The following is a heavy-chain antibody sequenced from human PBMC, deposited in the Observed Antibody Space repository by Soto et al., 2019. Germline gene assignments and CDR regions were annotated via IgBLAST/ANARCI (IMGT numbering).Heavy chain of an antibody. CDR2: ISYDGSNK. Sequence: HPGGSLRLSCAASGFTFSSYGMHWVRQAPGKGLEWVAVISYDGSNKYYADSVKGRFTISRDNSKNTLYLQMNSLRAEDTAVYYCAKVQDGYNYYFDYWGQGTLVTVSS. J-gene: IGHJ4*02. CDR1: GFTFSSYG. D-gene: IGHD1-1*01. CDR3: AKVQDGYNYYFDY. V-gene: IGHV3-30*18.